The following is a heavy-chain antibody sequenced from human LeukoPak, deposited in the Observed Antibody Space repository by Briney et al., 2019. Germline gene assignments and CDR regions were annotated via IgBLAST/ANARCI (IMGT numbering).Heavy chain of an antibody. J-gene: IGHJ4*02. CDR2: IRSKAYGGTT. CDR3: TSDYYGSGSSNYYFDY. Sequence: GGSLRLSCTASGFTFGDYAMGWVRQAPGKGLEWVGFIRSKAYGGTTEYAASVKGRFTISRDDSKNTLYLQMNSLKTEDTAVYYCTSDYYGSGSSNYYFDYWGQGTLVTASS. V-gene: IGHV3-49*04. CDR1: GFTFGDYA. D-gene: IGHD3-10*01.